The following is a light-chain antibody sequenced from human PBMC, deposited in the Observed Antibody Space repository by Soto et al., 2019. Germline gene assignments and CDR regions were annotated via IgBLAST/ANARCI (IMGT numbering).Light chain of an antibody. CDR2: LGF. J-gene: IGKJ5*01. CDR3: MQALQTPIT. Sequence: DIVMTQSPLSLTVTPGEPASISCRSSQSLLYSNGYNYLDWYLQKPGQSPQLLIYLGFNRASGVPDRFSGSGSGTDYTLKISRVEAEDVGVYYCMQALQTPITFGQGTRLEI. CDR1: QSLLYSNGYNY. V-gene: IGKV2-28*01.